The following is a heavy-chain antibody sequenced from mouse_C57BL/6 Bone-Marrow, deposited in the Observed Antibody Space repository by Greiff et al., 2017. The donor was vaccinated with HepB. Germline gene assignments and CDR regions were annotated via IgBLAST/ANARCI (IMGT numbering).Heavy chain of an antibody. CDR2: INPNNGGT. CDR1: GYTFTDYN. Sequence: VQLQHSGPELVKPGASVKIPCKASGYTFTDYNMDWVKQSHGKSLEWIGDINPNNGGTIYNQKFKGKATLTVDKSSSTAYMELRSLTSEDTAVYYCAREYSPPHWYFDVWGTGTTVTVSS. D-gene: IGHD5-1*01. J-gene: IGHJ1*03. CDR3: AREYSPPHWYFDV. V-gene: IGHV1-18*01.